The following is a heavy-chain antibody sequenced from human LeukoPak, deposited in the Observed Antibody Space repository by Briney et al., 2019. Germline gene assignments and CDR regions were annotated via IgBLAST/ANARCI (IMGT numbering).Heavy chain of an antibody. J-gene: IGHJ3*02. CDR2: ISGSGGST. Sequence: PGGTLRLSCAASGFTFSSYGMSWVRQAPGKGLEWVSAISGSGGSTYYADSVKGRFTISRDNSKNTLYLQMNSLRAEDTAVYYCATSTDYYDSSGYYYVNAFDIWGQGTMVTVSS. CDR1: GFTFSSYG. D-gene: IGHD3-22*01. V-gene: IGHV3-23*01. CDR3: ATSTDYYDSSGYYYVNAFDI.